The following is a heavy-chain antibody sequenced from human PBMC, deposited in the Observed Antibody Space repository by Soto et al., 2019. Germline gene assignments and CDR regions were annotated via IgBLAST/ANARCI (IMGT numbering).Heavy chain of an antibody. Sequence: QVQLVESGGGLVKPGGSLRLSCAASGFTFSDYYMNWIRQAPGKGLEWVSYISSRGTTIYEADSVKGRFTISRDNAKNSLSLQMSSLRAEDTALYYCASGHSIFYGMDVWGQGTTVTVSS. D-gene: IGHD2-21*01. V-gene: IGHV3-11*01. J-gene: IGHJ6*02. CDR2: ISSRGTTI. CDR3: ASGHSIFYGMDV. CDR1: GFTFSDYY.